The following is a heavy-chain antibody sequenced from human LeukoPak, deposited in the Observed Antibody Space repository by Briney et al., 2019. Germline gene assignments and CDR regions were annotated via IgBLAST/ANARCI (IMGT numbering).Heavy chain of an antibody. V-gene: IGHV3-33*01. CDR2: IWYDGSNK. CDR1: GFTFSSYA. CDR3: ASSSKQWLPLTIGY. D-gene: IGHD6-19*01. J-gene: IGHJ4*02. Sequence: GGSLRLSCAASGFTFSSYAMHWVRQAPGKGLEWVAVIWYDGSNKYYADSVKGRFTISRDNSKNTLYLQMNSLRAEDTAVYYCASSSKQWLPLTIGYWGQGTLVTVSS.